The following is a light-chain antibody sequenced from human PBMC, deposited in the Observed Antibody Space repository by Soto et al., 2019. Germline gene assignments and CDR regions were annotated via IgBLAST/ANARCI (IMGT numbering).Light chain of an antibody. CDR2: DVS. J-gene: IGLJ3*02. CDR3: LASGRGGTLL. V-gene: IGLV2-11*01. Sequence: QSVLTQPRSVSGSPGQSVTISCTGTSSDVGGYNYVSWYQQHPGKAPKLMIYDVSKRPSGVPDRFSGSKSGNTASLTISGLQAEDEADYYCLASGRGGTLLFGGGTKVTVL. CDR1: SSDVGGYNY.